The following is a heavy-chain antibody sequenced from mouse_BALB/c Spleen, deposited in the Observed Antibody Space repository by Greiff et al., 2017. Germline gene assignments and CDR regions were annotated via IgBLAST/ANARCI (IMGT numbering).Heavy chain of an antibody. Sequence: EVQLQESGPGLVKPSQSLSLTCSVTGYSITSGYYWNWIRQFPGNKLEWMGYISYDGSNNYNPSLKNRISITRDTSKNQFFLKLNSVTTEDTATYYCARGDGYYGWYFDVWGAGTTVTVSS. CDR3: ARGDGYYGWYFDV. J-gene: IGHJ1*01. CDR1: GYSITSGYY. V-gene: IGHV3-6*02. CDR2: ISYDGSN. D-gene: IGHD2-3*01.